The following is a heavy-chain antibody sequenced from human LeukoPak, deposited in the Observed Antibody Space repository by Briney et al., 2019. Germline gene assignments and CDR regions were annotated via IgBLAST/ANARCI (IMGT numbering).Heavy chain of an antibody. Sequence: PSETLSLTCAVSGGSFSGYYWTWIRQPPGKGLEWIGEINHSGSTNYNSSLKSRITISVDTSRTRFSLKLTSVTAADTAVYFCAQFWGLGLSRGPSGMDVWGQGTTVTVPS. CDR3: AQFWGLGLSRGPSGMDV. D-gene: IGHD3-10*01. J-gene: IGHJ6*02. CDR1: GGSFSGYY. V-gene: IGHV4-34*01. CDR2: INHSGST.